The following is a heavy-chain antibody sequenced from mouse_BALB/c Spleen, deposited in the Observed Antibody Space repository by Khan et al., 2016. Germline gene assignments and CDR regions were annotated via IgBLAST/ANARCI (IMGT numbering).Heavy chain of an antibody. CDR3: ARKDRYGYFDV. Sequence: VQLQESGPGLVQPSQSLSITCTVSGFSLTSYGVHWVRQSPGKGLEWLGVIWSRGSTDYNAAFISRLSIRKDNSKRNIFFKMNSLQANDTAIYYCARKDRYGYFDVWGAGTTVTVSS. CDR2: IWSRGST. CDR1: GFSLTSYG. J-gene: IGHJ1*01. D-gene: IGHD2-14*01. V-gene: IGHV2-2*02.